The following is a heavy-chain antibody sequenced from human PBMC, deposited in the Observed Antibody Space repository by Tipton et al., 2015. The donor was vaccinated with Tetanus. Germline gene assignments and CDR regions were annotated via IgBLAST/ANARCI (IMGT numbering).Heavy chain of an antibody. CDR1: GYIFTTYW. Sequence: VQLVQSGAEVKKPGESLKISCEGSGYIFTTYWIGWVRQMPGKGLEWMGTIHPGDSDTRYNPSFQGQVTISADKSINTAYLQWSSLKASDTAMYCCAIVNPTAWFDPWGQGTLVTVSS. CDR3: AIVNPTAWFDP. J-gene: IGHJ5*02. CDR2: IHPGDSDT. D-gene: IGHD2-2*01. V-gene: IGHV5-51*01.